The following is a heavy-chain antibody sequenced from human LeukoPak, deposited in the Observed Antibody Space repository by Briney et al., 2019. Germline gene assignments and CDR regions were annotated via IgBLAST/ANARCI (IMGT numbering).Heavy chain of an antibody. J-gene: IGHJ3*02. Sequence: ASVKVSCKASVYTFTAYYLHWVRQAPGQGLEWMGRINPNSGGTNYEQKFQGRVTMTRDTSISTAYMELSRLRSDDTAVYYCARESHNLDDAFDIWGQGTMVTVSS. D-gene: IGHD5-24*01. CDR2: INPNSGGT. CDR3: ARESHNLDDAFDI. CDR1: VYTFTAYY. V-gene: IGHV1-2*06.